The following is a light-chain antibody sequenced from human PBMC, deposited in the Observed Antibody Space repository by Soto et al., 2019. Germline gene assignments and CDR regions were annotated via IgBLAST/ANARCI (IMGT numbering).Light chain of an antibody. V-gene: IGLV4-60*03. CDR3: ETWDSNTRV. CDR1: SRHSSYI. Sequence: QLVLTHSSSASASLGSSVKLTCTLSSRHSSYIIAWHQQQPGKAPRYLMKLEDSGNYNKGSGVPDRFSGSSSGADRYLTISTLQSEDEADYYCETWDSNTRVFGGGTKLTVL. CDR2: LEDSGNY. J-gene: IGLJ3*02.